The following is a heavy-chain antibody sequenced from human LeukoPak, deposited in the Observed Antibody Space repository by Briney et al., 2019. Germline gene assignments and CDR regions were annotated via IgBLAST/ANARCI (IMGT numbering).Heavy chain of an antibody. CDR3: ARRLVGQTFDY. J-gene: IGHJ4*02. CDR1: GFTFSSCG. CDR2: IYHSGST. V-gene: IGHV4-59*01. D-gene: IGHD3-10*01. Sequence: PGGSLRLSCAASGFTFSSCGMNWIRPPPGKGLEWIGDIYHSGSTNYNPSLKSRVTISVDTSKNQFSLKLSSVTAADTAVYYCARRLVGQTFDYWGQGTLVTVSS.